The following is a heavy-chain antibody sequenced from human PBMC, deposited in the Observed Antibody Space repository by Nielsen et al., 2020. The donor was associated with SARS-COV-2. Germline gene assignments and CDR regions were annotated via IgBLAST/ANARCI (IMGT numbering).Heavy chain of an antibody. D-gene: IGHD6-13*01. CDR2: IYPGDSDT. CDR3: ARHDLPGIAARQFDP. J-gene: IGHJ5*02. V-gene: IGHV5-51*01. Sequence: GESLKISCKGSGYSFTSYWIGWVRQMPGKGLEWMGIIYPGDSDTRYSPSFQGQVTISADKSISTAYLQWSSLKASDTAMYYCARHDLPGIAARQFDPWGQGTLVTVSS. CDR1: GYSFTSYW.